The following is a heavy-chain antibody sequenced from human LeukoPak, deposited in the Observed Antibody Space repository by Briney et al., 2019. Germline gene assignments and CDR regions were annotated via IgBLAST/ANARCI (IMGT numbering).Heavy chain of an antibody. V-gene: IGHV3-48*03. Sequence: PGGSLRLSCAASGFTFSSYEMIWVRQAPGKGLEWISYISKSGGGSITYYADSVKGRFTISRDNSKNTLYLQMNSLRIEDTAIYYCAKGGPTVPAVAGYWGQGTLVTVSS. CDR2: ISKSGGGSIT. CDR1: GFTFSSYE. CDR3: AKGGPTVPAVAGY. D-gene: IGHD6-19*01. J-gene: IGHJ4*02.